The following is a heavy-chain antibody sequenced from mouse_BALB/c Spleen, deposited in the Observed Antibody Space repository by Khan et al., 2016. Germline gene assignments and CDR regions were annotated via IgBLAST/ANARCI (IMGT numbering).Heavy chain of an antibody. D-gene: IGHD2-2*01. CDR2: ISYSGST. J-gene: IGHJ3*01. Sequence: EVKLLESGPGLVKPSQSLSLTCTVTGYSITSDYAWNWIRQFPGNKLEWMGYISYSGSTSYNPSLKSRISITRDTSKNQFFLQLNSVTTEDTATXYCARSYGYRGFAYWGQGTLVTVSA. CDR1: GYSITSDYA. CDR3: ARSYGYRGFAY. V-gene: IGHV3-2*02.